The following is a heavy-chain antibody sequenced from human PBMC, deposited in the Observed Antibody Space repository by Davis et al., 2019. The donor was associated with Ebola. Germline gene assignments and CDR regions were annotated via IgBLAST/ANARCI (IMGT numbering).Heavy chain of an antibody. J-gene: IGHJ4*02. CDR3: ARAQFPTTSDH. V-gene: IGHV1-18*04. Sequence: ASVTVSCKASGYTFTSYGISWVRQAPGQGLEWMGWISAYNGNTNYAQKLQGRVTMTTDTSTTTAYMEVGSLRSDDTAVYYCARAQFPTTSDHWGQGTLVTVSS. D-gene: IGHD1-1*01. CDR1: GYTFTSYG. CDR2: ISAYNGNT.